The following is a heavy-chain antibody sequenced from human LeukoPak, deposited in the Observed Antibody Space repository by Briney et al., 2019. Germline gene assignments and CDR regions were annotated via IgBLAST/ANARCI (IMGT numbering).Heavy chain of an antibody. Sequence: PGGSLRLSCAASGFTFSSYSMNWVRQAPGKGLEWVSYISSSSGTIYYADSVKGRFTISRDNAKNSLYLQMNSLRAGDTAVYYCARESGYSYDQAFDYWGQGTLVTVSS. CDR1: GFTFSSYS. CDR3: ARESGYSYDQAFDY. D-gene: IGHD5-18*01. CDR2: ISSSSGTI. V-gene: IGHV3-48*01. J-gene: IGHJ4*02.